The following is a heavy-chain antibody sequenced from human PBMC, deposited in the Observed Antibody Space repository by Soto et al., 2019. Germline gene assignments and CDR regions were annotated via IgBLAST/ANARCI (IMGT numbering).Heavy chain of an antibody. J-gene: IGHJ3*02. CDR1: GFTFSSYA. V-gene: IGHV3-23*01. CDR2: ISGMGGTT. Sequence: EVQLLESGGGLVQPGGSLRLSCAASGFTFSSYAMSWVRQAPGKGLEWVSAISGMGGTTYYADSVKGRFTFSRDNSKNTLYLQMNSLRAEDTAVYYCAKTANGWFSAFDIWGQGTMVTVSS. D-gene: IGHD6-19*01. CDR3: AKTANGWFSAFDI.